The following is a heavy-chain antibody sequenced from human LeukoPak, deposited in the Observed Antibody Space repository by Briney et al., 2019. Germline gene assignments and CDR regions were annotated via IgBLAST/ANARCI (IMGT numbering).Heavy chain of an antibody. Sequence: GGSLRLSCAASGFTFTSYAMSWVRQAPGKGLEWVSAISGNGGATYYANSVKGRFTISRDNSKNTLHLQMNSLRAEDTALYYCAKATTAIVVDNFFDYWGQGTLVSVSS. CDR3: AKATTAIVVDNFFDY. J-gene: IGHJ4*02. CDR2: ISGNGGAT. CDR1: GFTFTSYA. D-gene: IGHD3-22*01. V-gene: IGHV3-23*01.